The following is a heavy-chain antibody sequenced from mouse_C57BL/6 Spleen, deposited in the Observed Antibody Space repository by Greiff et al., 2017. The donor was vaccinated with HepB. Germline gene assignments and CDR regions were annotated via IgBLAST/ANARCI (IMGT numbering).Heavy chain of an antibody. Sequence: QVQLQQPGAELVRPGSSVKLSCKASGYTFTSYWMDWVKQRPGQGLEWIGNIYPSDSETHYNQKFKDKATLTVDKSSSTAYMQLSSLTSEDSAVYYCALWLRRGGLDYWGQGTTLTVSS. CDR3: ALWLRRGGLDY. CDR1: GYTFTSYW. V-gene: IGHV1-61*01. CDR2: IYPSDSET. J-gene: IGHJ2*01. D-gene: IGHD2-2*01.